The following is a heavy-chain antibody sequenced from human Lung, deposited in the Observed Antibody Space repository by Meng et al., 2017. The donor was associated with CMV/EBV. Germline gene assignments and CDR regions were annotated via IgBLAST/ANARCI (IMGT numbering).Heavy chain of an antibody. D-gene: IGHD1-26*01. J-gene: IGHJ4*02. V-gene: IGHV4-38-2*02. CDR3: ARGWGAALDY. Sequence: GSLRLSCTVSGYSISSGNYWGWIRQPPGKGLEWIGSFYHTGSTSYNPSLKSRVTISLDTSKNQFSLKLTSVTAADTVVYYCARGWGAALDYWGQGTLVTVSS. CDR1: GYSISSGNY. CDR2: FYHTGST.